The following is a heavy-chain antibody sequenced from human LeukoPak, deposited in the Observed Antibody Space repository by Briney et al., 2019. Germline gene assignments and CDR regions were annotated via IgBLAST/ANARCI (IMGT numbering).Heavy chain of an antibody. CDR1: GFTFSSYE. CDR2: ISSSGSSI. CDR3: ARGGLGCSSTSCYGIDY. V-gene: IGHV3-48*03. J-gene: IGHJ4*02. D-gene: IGHD2-2*01. Sequence: PGGSLRLSCAASGFTFSSYEMNWVRQAPGKGLEWVSYISSSGSSIYYADSVRGRFTISKDNAKNSLFLQMNSLRAEDTAVYYCARGGLGCSSTSCYGIDYWGQGTLVTVSS.